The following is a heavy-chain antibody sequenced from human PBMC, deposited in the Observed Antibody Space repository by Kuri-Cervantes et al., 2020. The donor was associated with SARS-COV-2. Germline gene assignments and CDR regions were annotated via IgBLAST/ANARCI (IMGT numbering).Heavy chain of an antibody. J-gene: IGHJ6*02. CDR1: GFTFSSHD. V-gene: IGHV3-30*04. CDR2: ISNDGRTE. CDR3: ARDPHGMDV. Sequence: GGSLRLSCAASGFTFSSHDMHWVRQAPGKGLEWVTVISNDGRTEHYADSVKGRFTISRDKAKNALYLQMNSLRPEDTAVYYCARDPHGMDVWDQGTMVTVSS.